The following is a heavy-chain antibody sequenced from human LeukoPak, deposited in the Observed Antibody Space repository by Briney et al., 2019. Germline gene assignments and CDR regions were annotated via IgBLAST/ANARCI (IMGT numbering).Heavy chain of an antibody. Sequence: SETLSLTCAVYGGSFSGYYWSWIRQPPGKGLEWIGEINHSGSTNYNPSLKSRVTISVDTSKNQFSLKLSSVTAADTAVYYCARRRYYYDSSGYAYWGQGTLVTVSS. CDR1: GGSFSGYY. J-gene: IGHJ4*02. V-gene: IGHV4-34*01. CDR3: ARRRYYYDSSGYAY. D-gene: IGHD3-22*01. CDR2: INHSGST.